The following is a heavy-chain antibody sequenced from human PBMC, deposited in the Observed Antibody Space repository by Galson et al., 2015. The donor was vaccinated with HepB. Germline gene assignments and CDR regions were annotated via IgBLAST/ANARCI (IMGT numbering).Heavy chain of an antibody. Sequence: SLRLSCAASGFTFNIYSMNWVRQAPGKGLEWVSHISSSSSTIYYADSVKGRFTISRDNAKNSLYLQMNSLRDEDTAVYYCARVDQDSGSFDYWGQGTLVTVSS. J-gene: IGHJ4*02. V-gene: IGHV3-48*02. CDR1: GFTFNIYS. D-gene: IGHD1-26*01. CDR2: ISSSSSTI. CDR3: ARVDQDSGSFDY.